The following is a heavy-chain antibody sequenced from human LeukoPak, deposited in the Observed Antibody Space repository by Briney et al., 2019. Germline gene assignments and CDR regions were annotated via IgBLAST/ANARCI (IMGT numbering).Heavy chain of an antibody. V-gene: IGHV3-13*01. D-gene: IGHD3-16*01. Sequence: GGSLRLSCAASGYRFSTSDMHWVRQASGRGLEWVSRITSTGETYYSPSVKGRFTISIENAKNSLYLQMNSLRGGDTAIYHCVRGGEIGLDYWGQGALITVSS. CDR2: ITSTGET. CDR3: VRGGEIGLDY. J-gene: IGHJ4*02. CDR1: GYRFSTSD.